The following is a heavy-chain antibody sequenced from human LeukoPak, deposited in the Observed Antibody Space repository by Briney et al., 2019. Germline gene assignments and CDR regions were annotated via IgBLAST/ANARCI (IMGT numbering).Heavy chain of an antibody. V-gene: IGHV3-30*04. CDR3: ARDGVDGDYVGFDY. Sequence: GRSLRLSCEASGFTFSSYAMHWVRQAPGKGLEWVAVISYDGSNKYYADSVKDRFTISRDNSKNTLYLQMNSLRAEDTAVYYCARDGVDGDYVGFDYWGQGTLVTVSS. CDR1: GFTFSSYA. CDR2: ISYDGSNK. J-gene: IGHJ4*02. D-gene: IGHD4-17*01.